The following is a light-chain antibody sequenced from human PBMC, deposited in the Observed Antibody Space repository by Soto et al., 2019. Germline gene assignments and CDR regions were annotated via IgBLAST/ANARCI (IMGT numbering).Light chain of an antibody. CDR2: DVS. Sequence: QSALTQPRSVSGSPGQSVTISCTGTSSDVGSYNYVSWYQQHPGKAPKLMIYDVSKRPSGVPDRFSGSQSGNTASLTISGLQAEDEGDYYCCSYAGSYNVVFGGGTKLTVL. J-gene: IGLJ2*01. CDR3: CSYAGSYNVV. CDR1: SSDVGSYNY. V-gene: IGLV2-11*01.